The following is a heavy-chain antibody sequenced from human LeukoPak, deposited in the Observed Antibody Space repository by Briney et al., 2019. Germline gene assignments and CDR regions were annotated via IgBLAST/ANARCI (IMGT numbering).Heavy chain of an antibody. CDR1: GGSLTSRSYY. D-gene: IGHD3-10*01. Sequence: PSETLSLTCTVSGGSLTSRSYYWGWIRQPPGKGLEWIGSLYSNGSTYYNPSLKSRVTISVDTSKRFSLKLSSVTAADTAVYYCARGSGVYGSGSRPYNWFDPWGQGTLVTVSS. J-gene: IGHJ5*02. CDR3: ARGSGVYGSGSRPYNWFDP. V-gene: IGHV4-39*01. CDR2: LYSNGST.